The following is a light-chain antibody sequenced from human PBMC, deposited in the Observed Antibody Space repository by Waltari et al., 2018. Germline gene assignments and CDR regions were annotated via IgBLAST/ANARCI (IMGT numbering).Light chain of an antibody. CDR1: TSNIGSHY. Sequence: QSVLTQPPSASGTPGQRVIISCSGGTSNIGSHYVYWYQHVPGTAPKLLIYKNDQRPSGVPDRFSASKSGPSASLAIVGLRSEDEATYYCVAWDDSRSGRLFGGGTKVTVL. CDR3: VAWDDSRSGRL. V-gene: IGLV1-47*01. CDR2: KND. J-gene: IGLJ2*01.